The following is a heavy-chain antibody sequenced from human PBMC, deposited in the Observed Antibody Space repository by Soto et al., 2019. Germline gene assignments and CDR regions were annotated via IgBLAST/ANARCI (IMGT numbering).Heavy chain of an antibody. J-gene: IGHJ4*02. Sequence: QITLKESGPTLVKPTQTLTLTCTFSGFSLSTSGMGVGWIRQPPGKALEWLALIYWDDDKRYSPSLKSRLTHTKDTSKIQVVLTITNMDPVDTATHSCAHYSSTCSFDYWGQGTLVTVSS. V-gene: IGHV2-5*02. CDR2: IYWDDDK. D-gene: IGHD6-13*01. CDR3: AHYSSTCSFDY. CDR1: GFSLSTSGMG.